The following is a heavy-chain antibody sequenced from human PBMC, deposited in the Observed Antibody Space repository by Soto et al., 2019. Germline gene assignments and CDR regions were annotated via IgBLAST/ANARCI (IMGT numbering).Heavy chain of an antibody. Sequence: QVQLQESGPGLVKPSQTLSLTCTVSGGSISSDGYYWSWIRQHPGKGLEWIGYIYYSGSTYYNPSLKSRVTISVDTSKNQFSLKLSSVTAADTAVYYCARDKGLRGDYYYYGMDVWGQGTTVTVSS. D-gene: IGHD4-17*01. V-gene: IGHV4-31*03. CDR3: ARDKGLRGDYYYYGMDV. CDR1: GGSISSDGYY. J-gene: IGHJ6*02. CDR2: IYYSGST.